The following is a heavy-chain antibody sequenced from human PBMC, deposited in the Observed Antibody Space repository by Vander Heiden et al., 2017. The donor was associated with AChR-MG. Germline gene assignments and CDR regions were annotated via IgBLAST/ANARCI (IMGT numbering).Heavy chain of an antibody. CDR1: GGSSSTYA. J-gene: IGHJ3*02. CDR2: IIPVFGTL. V-gene: IGHV1-69*06. Sequence: QVQLVQSGAEVKKPGSSVKVSCKASGGSSSTYAIKWVRQAPGQGLEWMGGIIPVFGTLNYAQKFQGRVTFTADKSTSTAYMELGSLRSDDTAVYYCAGGATDYYDLSGYYVDAFHIWGQGTKVTVSS. CDR3: AGGATDYYDLSGYYVDAFHI. D-gene: IGHD3-22*01.